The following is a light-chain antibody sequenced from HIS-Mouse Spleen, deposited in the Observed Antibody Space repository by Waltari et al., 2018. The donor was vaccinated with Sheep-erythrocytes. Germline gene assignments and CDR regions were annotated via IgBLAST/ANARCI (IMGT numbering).Light chain of an antibody. CDR1: SSHAGGYYH. CDR3: CSYAGSYNHV. Sequence: QSALTQPRSVSGSPGQSVTISCTGTSSHAGGYYHVSWYQQHPGKAPKLMIYDVSKRPSGVPDRFSGSKSGNTASLTISGLQAEDEADYYCCSYAGSYNHVFATGTKVTVL. J-gene: IGLJ1*01. CDR2: DVS. V-gene: IGLV2-11*01.